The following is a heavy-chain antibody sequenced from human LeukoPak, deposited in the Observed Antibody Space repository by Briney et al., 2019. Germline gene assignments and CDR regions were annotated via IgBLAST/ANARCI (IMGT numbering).Heavy chain of an antibody. CDR3: AKDRDYSNFVHYFFDY. CDR1: GFTFSNAW. V-gene: IGHV3-15*01. D-gene: IGHD4-11*01. Sequence: PGGSLRLSCAASGFTFSNAWMSWVRQAPGRGLEWVGRIKSKTDGGTTDYAEPVNGRFTISRDDSKNTLYLQMNSLRAEDTAVYYCAKDRDYSNFVHYFFDYWGQGTLVTVSS. J-gene: IGHJ4*02. CDR2: IKSKTDGGTT.